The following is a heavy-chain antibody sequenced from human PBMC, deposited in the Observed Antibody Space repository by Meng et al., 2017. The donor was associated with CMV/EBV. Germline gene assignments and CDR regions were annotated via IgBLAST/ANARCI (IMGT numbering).Heavy chain of an antibody. V-gene: IGHV5-10-1*01. Sequence: KGSGYSFTSYWISWVRQMPGKGLEWMGRIDPSDSYTSYSPSFQGHVTISTDKSISTAYLQWSSLKASDTAMYYCARAIVPAVSWFDPWGQGTLVTVSS. CDR1: GYSFTSYW. CDR3: ARAIVPAVSWFDP. D-gene: IGHD2-2*01. J-gene: IGHJ5*02. CDR2: IDPSDSYT.